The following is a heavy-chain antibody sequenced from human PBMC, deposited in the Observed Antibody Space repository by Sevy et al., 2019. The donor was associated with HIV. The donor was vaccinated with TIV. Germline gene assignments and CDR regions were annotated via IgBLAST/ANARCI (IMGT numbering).Heavy chain of an antibody. Sequence: GGSLRLSCAASGFAFSSSWMTWVRQAPGKGLEWVANIKQDGSEKYYVDFLKGRFTISRDNAKNSLYLQMNSLRAEDTAVYYCARLCTGFIYYYYYGMDVWGQGTTVNVSS. CDR1: GFAFSSSW. CDR3: ARLCTGFIYYYYYGMDV. CDR2: IKQDGSEK. J-gene: IGHJ6*02. V-gene: IGHV3-7*01. D-gene: IGHD2-2*01.